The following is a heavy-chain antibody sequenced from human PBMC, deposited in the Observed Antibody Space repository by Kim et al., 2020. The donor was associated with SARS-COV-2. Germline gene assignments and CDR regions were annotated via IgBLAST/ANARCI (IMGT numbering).Heavy chain of an antibody. CDR1: GFTFSSYG. CDR2: ISYDGSNK. J-gene: IGHJ4*02. Sequence: GGSLRLSCAASGFTFSSYGMHWVRQAPGKGLEWVAVISYDGSNKYYADSVKGRFTISRDNSKNTLYLQMNSLRAEDTAVYYCANVPGIAVAGVFGYWGQGTLVTVSS. D-gene: IGHD6-19*01. V-gene: IGHV3-30*18. CDR3: ANVPGIAVAGVFGY.